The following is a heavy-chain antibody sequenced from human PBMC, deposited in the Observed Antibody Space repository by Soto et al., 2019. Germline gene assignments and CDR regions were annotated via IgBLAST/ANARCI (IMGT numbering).Heavy chain of an antibody. J-gene: IGHJ4*02. D-gene: IGHD1-26*01. CDR1: GGPISSSGHF. CDR3: ARRVYSGSGRDYFDR. CDR2: IYYTGTT. Sequence: QLQLQESGPGLVKPSETLSLICSASGGPISSSGHFWAWIRQPPGRGLEWLATIYYTGTTYYNPSLKSRLTISMDTSKDQFSLDLTSMTAADTALYFCARRVYSGSGRDYFDRWGQGSLVTVSS. V-gene: IGHV4-39*01.